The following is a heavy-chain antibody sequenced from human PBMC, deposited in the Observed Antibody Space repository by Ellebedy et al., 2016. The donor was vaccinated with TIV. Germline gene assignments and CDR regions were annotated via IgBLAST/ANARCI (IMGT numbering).Heavy chain of an antibody. Sequence: SQTLSLTCXVYGGSFSGYYWSWIRQPPGKGLEWIGEINHSGTTNYNPSLKSRVTISVDTSKNQFSLKLSSVTAADTAVYYCARGDYGGYYFDYWGQGTLVTVSS. CDR3: ARGDYGGYYFDY. J-gene: IGHJ4*02. CDR1: GGSFSGYY. CDR2: INHSGTT. D-gene: IGHD4-17*01. V-gene: IGHV4-34*01.